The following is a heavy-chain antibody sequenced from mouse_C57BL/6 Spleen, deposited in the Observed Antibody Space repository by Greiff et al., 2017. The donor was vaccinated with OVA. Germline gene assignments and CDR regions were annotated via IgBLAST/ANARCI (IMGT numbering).Heavy chain of an antibody. CDR2: IYPGGGDT. CDR3: ARDYYYGSSSYFDV. CDR1: GYAFSSSW. D-gene: IGHD1-1*01. V-gene: IGHV1-82*01. Sequence: QVQLQQSGPELVKPGASVKISCKASGYAFSSSWMNWVKQRPGKGLEWIGRIYPGGGDTNYNGKFKGKATLTADKSSSTAYMQLSSLTSEDSAVYFCARDYYYGSSSYFDVWGTGTTVTVSS. J-gene: IGHJ1*03.